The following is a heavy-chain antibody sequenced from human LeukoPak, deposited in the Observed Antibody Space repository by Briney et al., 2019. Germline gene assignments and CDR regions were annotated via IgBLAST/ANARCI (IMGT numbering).Heavy chain of an antibody. CDR2: ISSSSGYI. J-gene: IGHJ3*02. CDR3: ARDQPFDAFDI. V-gene: IGHV3-21*01. Sequence: GGSLRLSCAASGFTFSSYSMNWVRQAPGKGLEWVSSISSSSGYIYYADSVKGRFTISRDNAKNSLYLQMNSLRAEDTAVYYCARDQPFDAFDIWGQGTMVTVSS. CDR1: GFTFSSYS.